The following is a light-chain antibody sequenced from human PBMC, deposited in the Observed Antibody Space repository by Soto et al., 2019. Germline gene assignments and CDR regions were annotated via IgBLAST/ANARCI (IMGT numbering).Light chain of an antibody. Sequence: QSALTQPPSVSEAPRQRVTISCSGSSSNIGNNAVNWYQQLPGKAPKLLIYNDNLLPSGVSNRFSGSKSGTSASLAISGLQSEDEADYYCTAWDDSLNGVLFGGGTKLTVL. CDR3: TAWDDSLNGVL. CDR1: SSNIGNNA. V-gene: IGLV1-36*01. CDR2: NDN. J-gene: IGLJ2*01.